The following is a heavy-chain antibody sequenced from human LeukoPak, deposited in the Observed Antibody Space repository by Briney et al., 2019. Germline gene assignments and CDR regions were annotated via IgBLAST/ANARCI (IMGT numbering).Heavy chain of an antibody. V-gene: IGHV1-2*02. CDR1: GYTFTGYY. CDR3: ARDFGNYELSFYLFDP. J-gene: IGHJ5*02. CDR2: INPNSGGT. Sequence: ASVKVSCKASGYTFTGYYMHWVRQAPGQGLEWMGWINPNSGGTNYAQKFQGRVTMTRDTSISTAYMELSRLRSDDTAVYYCARDFGNYELSFYLFDPWGQGTLVTVSS. D-gene: IGHD1-7*01.